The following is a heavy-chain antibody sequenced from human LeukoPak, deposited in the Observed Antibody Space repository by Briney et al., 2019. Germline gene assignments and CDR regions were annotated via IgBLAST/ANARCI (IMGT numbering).Heavy chain of an antibody. CDR1: GFIFSDYG. J-gene: IGHJ4*02. CDR3: AKGAVVTAITYYFDY. CDR2: IRFDGTNK. V-gene: IGHV3-30*02. Sequence: QPGGSLRLSCAGSGFIFSDYGMNWVRQAPGKGLEWVAFIRFDGTNKYYADSVKGRFTISRDNSKNTLYLQMNSLRAEDTAVYYCAKGAVVTAITYYFDYWGQGTLVTVSS. D-gene: IGHD2-21*02.